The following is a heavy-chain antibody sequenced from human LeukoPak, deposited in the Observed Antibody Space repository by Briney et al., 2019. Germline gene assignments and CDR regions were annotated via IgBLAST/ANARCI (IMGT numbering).Heavy chain of an antibody. D-gene: IGHD3-10*01. V-gene: IGHV4-34*01. J-gene: IGHJ4*02. CDR2: INHSGST. CDR1: GGSFSGYY. Sequence: SETLSLTCAVYGGSFSGYYWSWIRQPPGKGPEWIGEINHSGSTNYNPSLKSRVTISVDTSKNQFSLKLSSVTAADTAVYYCARGRYTMVRGVIRSGLPSYFDYWGQGTLVTVSS. CDR3: ARGRYTMVRGVIRSGLPSYFDY.